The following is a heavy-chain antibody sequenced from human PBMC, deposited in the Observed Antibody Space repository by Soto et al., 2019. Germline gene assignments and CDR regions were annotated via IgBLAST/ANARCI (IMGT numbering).Heavy chain of an antibody. CDR2: VYYSGST. J-gene: IGHJ4*02. D-gene: IGHD3-22*01. CDR3: ARDYYDSGCHQRFDY. CDR1: GGSISSSNW. V-gene: IGHV4-4*02. Sequence: QVQLQESGPGLVKPSGTLSLTCAVSGGSISSSNWWTWVRQPPGKGLEWIGEVYYSGSTNYNPSLKSRVTISVDKSKNQFSLKRTSVTAADTAVYYCARDYYDSGCHQRFDYWGQGTLVTVSS.